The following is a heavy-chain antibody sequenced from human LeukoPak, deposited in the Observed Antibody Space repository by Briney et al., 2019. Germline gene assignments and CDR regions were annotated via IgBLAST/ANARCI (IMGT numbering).Heavy chain of an antibody. CDR1: GFTFSSYG. CDR2: IRYDGSNK. CDR3: AKGERGYSYGSFDY. D-gene: IGHD5-18*01. Sequence: PGGSLRLSCAASGFTFSSYGMHWVRQAPGKGLEWVAFIRYDGSNKYYADSVKGRFTISRDNCKNTLYLQMNSLRAEDTAVYYCAKGERGYSYGSFDYWGQGTLVTVSS. V-gene: IGHV3-30*02. J-gene: IGHJ4*02.